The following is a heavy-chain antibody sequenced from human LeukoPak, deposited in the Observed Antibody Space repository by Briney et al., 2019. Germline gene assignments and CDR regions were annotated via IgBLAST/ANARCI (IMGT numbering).Heavy chain of an antibody. D-gene: IGHD6-13*01. CDR3: ARVFQKQLSDY. Sequence: GASVKVSCKASGYSFTGHYMHWVRQAPGQGLEWMGWINPKSGGTNYAQKFQGRVTMTRDTSISTAYMELSRLRSDDTAVYYCARVFQKQLSDYWGQGSLVTVSS. CDR2: INPKSGGT. CDR1: GYSFTGHY. J-gene: IGHJ4*02. V-gene: IGHV1-2*02.